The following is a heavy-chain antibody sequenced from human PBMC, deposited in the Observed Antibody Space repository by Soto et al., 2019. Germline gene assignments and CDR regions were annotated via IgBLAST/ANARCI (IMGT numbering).Heavy chain of an antibody. CDR2: TSGSGGST. D-gene: IGHD3-22*01. V-gene: IGHV3-23*01. CDR3: AKDQRITMIVVVPNAFDI. Sequence: PGGSLRLSCAASGFTFSSYAMSWVRQAPGQGLEWVSATSGSGGSTYYADSVKGRFTISRDNSKNPLYLQMNSLRAEDTAVYYCAKDQRITMIVVVPNAFDIWGQGTMVTVSS. CDR1: GFTFSSYA. J-gene: IGHJ3*02.